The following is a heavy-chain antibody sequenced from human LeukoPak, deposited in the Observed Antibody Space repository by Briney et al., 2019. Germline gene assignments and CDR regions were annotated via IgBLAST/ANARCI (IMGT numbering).Heavy chain of an antibody. CDR2: INHSGST. J-gene: IGHJ4*02. CDR1: GGSFSGYY. CDR3: ARGNMITFRGVPYYFDY. V-gene: IGHV4-34*01. D-gene: IGHD3-16*01. Sequence: PSETLSLTCAVYGGSFSGYYWSWIRQPPGKGLEWIGEINHSGSTNYNPSLKSRVTISVDTSKNQFSLKLSSVTAADTAVYYCARGNMITFRGVPYYFDYWGQGTLVTVSS.